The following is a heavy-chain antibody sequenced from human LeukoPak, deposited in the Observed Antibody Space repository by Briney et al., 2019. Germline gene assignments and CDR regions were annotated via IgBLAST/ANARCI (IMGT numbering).Heavy chain of an antibody. CDR2: INPNSGGT. J-gene: IGHJ5*02. CDR3: ARGGDPPRGNWFDP. Sequence: VASVKVSCKASGYTFTGYYMHWVRQDPGQGLEWMGWINPNSGGTNYAQKFQGRVTMTRDTSISTAYMELSRLRSDDTAVYYCARGGDPPRGNWFDPWGQGTLVTVSS. D-gene: IGHD4-17*01. CDR1: GYTFTGYY. V-gene: IGHV1-2*02.